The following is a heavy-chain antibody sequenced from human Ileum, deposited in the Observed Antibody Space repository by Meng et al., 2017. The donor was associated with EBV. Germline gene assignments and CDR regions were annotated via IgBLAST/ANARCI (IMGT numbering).Heavy chain of an antibody. J-gene: IGHJ5*02. CDR2: ISAFNGNT. D-gene: IGHD1-26*01. CDR1: GYTFTSYG. Sequence: QVKLVQPGAEVKKPGASVKVCCKASGYTFTSYGINWVQQAPGQGLEWMGWISAFNGNTDYAQKFQGRVTMTTDTSTTTTYMELRSLRSDDTAVYYCARVVEGATSWLDRWGQGTLVTVSS. CDR3: ARVVEGATSWLDR. V-gene: IGHV1-18*01.